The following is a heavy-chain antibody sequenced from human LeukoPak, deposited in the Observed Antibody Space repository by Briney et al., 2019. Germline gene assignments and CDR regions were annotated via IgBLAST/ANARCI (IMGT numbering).Heavy chain of an antibody. CDR1: GFTFDDYA. V-gene: IGHV3-9*01. CDR3: AKDGALITMIGLGAFDI. Sequence: PGRSLRLSCAASGFTFDDYAMHWVRQAPGKGLEWVSGISWNSGSIGYADSVKGRFTISRDNAKNSLYLQMNRLRAEDTALYYCAKDGALITMIGLGAFDIWGQGTMVTVSS. D-gene: IGHD3-10*02. J-gene: IGHJ3*02. CDR2: ISWNSGSI.